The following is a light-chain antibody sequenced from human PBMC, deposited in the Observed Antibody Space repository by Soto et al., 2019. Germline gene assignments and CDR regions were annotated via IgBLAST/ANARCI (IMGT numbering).Light chain of an antibody. J-gene: IGKJ2*01. CDR2: DAS. V-gene: IGKV1-5*01. CDR1: QSISTH. CDR3: QQYSSNLYT. Sequence: EIQMTQSPSTLSASVGDRVTITCRASQSISTHLAWYQQKPGKAPEVLIYDASTLESGLPSRFSGSGSGTKFTLTISSLQPDDFATYYCQQYSSNLYTFGQGTKLEIK.